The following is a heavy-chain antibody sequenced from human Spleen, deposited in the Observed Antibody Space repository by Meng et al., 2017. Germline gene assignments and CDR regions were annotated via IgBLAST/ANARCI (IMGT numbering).Heavy chain of an antibody. CDR2: ISYDGTNK. V-gene: IGHV3-30*04. CDR3: ARGGYYEPRTSNVDY. Sequence: GGSLRLSCAASGFTFSSFAMHWVRQAPGKGLDWVAVISYDGTNKYYADSVKGRFTISRDTSRNTLYLQMDSLRAEDTAVYYCARGGYYEPRTSNVDYWGQGTLVTVSS. D-gene: IGHD3-22*01. J-gene: IGHJ4*02. CDR1: GFTFSSFA.